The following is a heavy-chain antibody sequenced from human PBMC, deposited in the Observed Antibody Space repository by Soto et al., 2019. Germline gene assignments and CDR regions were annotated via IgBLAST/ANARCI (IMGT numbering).Heavy chain of an antibody. J-gene: IGHJ4*02. CDR3: AAYSHKGY. V-gene: IGHV3-66*01. CDR2: IYSGGST. Sequence: EEQLVESGGDLVQPGGSLRLSCAASGFTVSNNYMSWVRQAPGKGLEWVSLIYSGGSTYYADSVKGRFTISRDSSKNTLYLQMTSLRAEDTAMYYCAAYSHKGYWGQGTLVTVS. D-gene: IGHD3-16*01. CDR1: GFTVSNNY.